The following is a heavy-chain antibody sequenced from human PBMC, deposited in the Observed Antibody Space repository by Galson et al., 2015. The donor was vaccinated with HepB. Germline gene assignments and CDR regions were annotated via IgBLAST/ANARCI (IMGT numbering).Heavy chain of an antibody. V-gene: IGHV4-39*01. CDR2: IYYSGST. D-gene: IGHD2-15*01. J-gene: IGHJ5*02. CDR3: ARHMEVVAGGEDNWFDP. CDR1: GGSISSSSYY. Sequence: ETLSLTCTVSGGSISSSSYYWGWIRQPPGKGLEWIGSIYYSGSTYYNPSLKSRVTISVDTSKNQFSLKLSSVTAADTTVYYCARHMEVVAGGEDNWFDPWGQGTLVTVSS.